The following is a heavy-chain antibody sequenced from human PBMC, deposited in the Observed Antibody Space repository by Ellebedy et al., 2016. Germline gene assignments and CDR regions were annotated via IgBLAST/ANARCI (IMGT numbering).Heavy chain of an antibody. Sequence: GESLKISXAASGFTFSNAWLSWVRQAPGKGLEWVGRIKSKTDGGTTDYAAPVKGRFTISRDDSKNTLYLQMNSLKTEDTAVYYCSTDRLRGNPVLRYFDWLDYWGQGTLVTVSS. V-gene: IGHV3-15*01. CDR3: STDRLRGNPVLRYFDWLDY. J-gene: IGHJ4*02. CDR2: IKSKTDGGTT. CDR1: GFTFSNAW. D-gene: IGHD3-9*01.